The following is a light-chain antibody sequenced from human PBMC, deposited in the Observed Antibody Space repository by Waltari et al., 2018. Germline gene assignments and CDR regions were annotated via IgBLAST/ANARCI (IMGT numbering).Light chain of an antibody. V-gene: IGKV3D-15*01. CDR3: QNHSTWPPT. CDR1: QNIRNS. Sequence: EIVMTQSPATLSVSPGERATLACRASQNIRNSLAWYQQKPGQAPRLLISLASTRATGTPARFSGSGSGTQFSLTISSLQHEDFAIYYCQNHSTWPPTFGPGTRV. CDR2: LAS. J-gene: IGKJ1*01.